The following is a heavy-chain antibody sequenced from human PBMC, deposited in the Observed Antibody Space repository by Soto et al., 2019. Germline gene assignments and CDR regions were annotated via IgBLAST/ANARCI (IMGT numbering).Heavy chain of an antibody. Sequence: PSETLSLTCTVSGGSISSYYWSWIRQPPGEGLEWIGYIYYSGSTSYNPSLKSRLTISVDTSKSQFSLKLSSVTAADTAVYYCAGFSGYSSVYYFDSWGQGTLVTVPS. CDR2: IYYSGST. J-gene: IGHJ4*02. CDR3: AGFSGYSSVYYFDS. CDR1: GGSISSYY. D-gene: IGHD5-18*01. V-gene: IGHV4-59*01.